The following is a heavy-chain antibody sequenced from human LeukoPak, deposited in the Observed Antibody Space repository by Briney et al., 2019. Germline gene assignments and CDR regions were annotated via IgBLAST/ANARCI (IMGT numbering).Heavy chain of an antibody. CDR3: ARDQRFYESGTSSIHYFFTALDV. D-gene: IGHD3-10*01. Sequence: GGSLRLSCAASGFTFSSYAMSWVRQAPGKGLEWVSAISDGGGTTYYAGSVKGRFTISRDNSKNTLYLQMNSLRPEDAAVYYCARDQRFYESGTSSIHYFFTALDVWGQGTTVTVSS. V-gene: IGHV3-23*01. CDR1: GFTFSSYA. J-gene: IGHJ6*02. CDR2: ISDGGGTT.